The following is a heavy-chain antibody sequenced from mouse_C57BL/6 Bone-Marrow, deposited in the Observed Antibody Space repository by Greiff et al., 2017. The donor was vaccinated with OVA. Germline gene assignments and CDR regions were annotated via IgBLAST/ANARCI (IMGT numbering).Heavy chain of an antibody. V-gene: IGHV1-19*01. Sequence: EVKLEESGPVLVKPGASVKMSCKASGYTFTDYYMNWVKQSHGKSLEWIGDINPYNGGTSYNQKFKGKATLTVDKSSSTAYMELNSLTSEDSAVYYCANDHYDYDDGYYAMDYWGQGTPVTVSA. CDR3: ANDHYDYDDGYYAMDY. CDR2: INPYNGGT. D-gene: IGHD2-4*01. CDR1: GYTFTDYY. J-gene: IGHJ4*01.